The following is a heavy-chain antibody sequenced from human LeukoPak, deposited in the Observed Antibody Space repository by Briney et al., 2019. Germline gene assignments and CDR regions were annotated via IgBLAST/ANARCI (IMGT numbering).Heavy chain of an antibody. CDR1: GFAFTGHG. V-gene: IGHV3-48*02. J-gene: IGHJ4*02. CDR3: VSQYCSGGSCFSH. D-gene: IGHD2-15*01. Sequence: GGSLRLSCAASGFAFTGHGMNWVRQAPGKGLEWVSHISSSSSNIYSADFVKGRFSISRDNAKNSVYLQMNSLRDEDTAVYYCVSQYCSGGSCFSHWGQGTLVTVSS. CDR2: ISSSSSNI.